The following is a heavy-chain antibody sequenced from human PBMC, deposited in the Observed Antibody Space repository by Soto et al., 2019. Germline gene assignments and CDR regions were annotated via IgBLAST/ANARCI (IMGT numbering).Heavy chain of an antibody. J-gene: IGHJ4*02. CDR3: AKATRGQCSGAICYHFDC. V-gene: IGHV3-23*01. D-gene: IGHD2-15*01. CDR2: IIGSGVNT. Sequence: GGSLRRSCAASGFTFSNYAMNWVRLAPGKGLEWVSSIIGSGVNTYYAESVKGRFTISRDNSKSTLYLQMDSLRAEDTAVYYCAKATRGQCSGAICYHFDCWGQVPMGTVPS. CDR1: GFTFSNYA.